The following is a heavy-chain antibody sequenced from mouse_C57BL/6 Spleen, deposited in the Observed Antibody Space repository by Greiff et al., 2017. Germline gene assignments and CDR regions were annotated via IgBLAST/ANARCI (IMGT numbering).Heavy chain of an antibody. D-gene: IGHD3-2*02. CDR2: IYPGGGYT. CDR1: GYTFTNYW. CDR3: ARSSSGSAWFAY. J-gene: IGHJ3*01. Sequence: QVQLKESGAELVRPGTSVKMSCKASGYTFTNYWIGWAKQRPGHGLEWIGDIYPGGGYTNYNEKFKGKATLTADKSSSTAYMQFSSLTSEDSAIYYCARSSSGSAWFAYWGQGTLVTVSA. V-gene: IGHV1-63*01.